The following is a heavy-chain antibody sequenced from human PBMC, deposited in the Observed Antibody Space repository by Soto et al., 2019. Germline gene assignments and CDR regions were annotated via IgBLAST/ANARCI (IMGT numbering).Heavy chain of an antibody. CDR3: AKPGYYDFWSGRKGYYYGMDV. Sequence: GASVKVSCKVSGYTLTELSMHWVRQAPGKGLEWMGGFDPEDGETIYAQKFQGRVTMTEDTSTDTAYMELSSLRSEYTAVYYCAKPGYYDFWSGRKGYYYGMDVWGQGTTVTVSS. D-gene: IGHD3-3*01. CDR1: GYTLTELS. V-gene: IGHV1-24*01. J-gene: IGHJ6*02. CDR2: FDPEDGET.